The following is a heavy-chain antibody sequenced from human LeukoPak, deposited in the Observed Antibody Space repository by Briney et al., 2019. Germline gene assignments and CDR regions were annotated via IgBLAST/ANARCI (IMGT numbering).Heavy chain of an antibody. Sequence: GASVKVSCKASGYTFTGYYLHWVRQAPGQGLECMGWIHPNGGGTNYAQKFQGRVTLTRDTSISTAYMELSGLRSDDTAVYYCARVFCTNGVCYGAFDIWAKGQWSPSLQ. D-gene: IGHD2-8*01. J-gene: IGHJ3*02. CDR2: IHPNGGGT. CDR1: GYTFTGYY. V-gene: IGHV1-2*02. CDR3: ARVFCTNGVCYGAFDI.